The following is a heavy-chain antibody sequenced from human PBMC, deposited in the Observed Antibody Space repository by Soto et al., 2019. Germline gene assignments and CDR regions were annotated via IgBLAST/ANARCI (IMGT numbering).Heavy chain of an antibody. CDR3: ARDSYDSSGYYFHY. Sequence: ASVKVSCKASGYTFTSYGISWVRHAPGQGLEWMGWISAYNGNTNYAQKLQGRVTMTTDTSTSTAYMELRSLRSDDTAVYYCARDSYDSSGYYFHYWGQGTLVTVSS. CDR2: ISAYNGNT. D-gene: IGHD3-22*01. CDR1: GYTFTSYG. V-gene: IGHV1-18*01. J-gene: IGHJ4*02.